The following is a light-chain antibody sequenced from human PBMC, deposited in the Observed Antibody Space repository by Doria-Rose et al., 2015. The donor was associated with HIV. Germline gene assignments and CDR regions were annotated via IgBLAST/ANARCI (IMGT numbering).Light chain of an antibody. Sequence: QSPESLGMSLGEMATLNCKSNQSLLYTSSNYLAWYQQKPRQPPKLLIYWASTLQSAVPARFSGSESVTDFTRTSSSLEAEDVAVYYCQQYYDTPSFGPGTTLDIK. CDR1: QSLLYTSSNY. J-gene: IGKJ3*01. CDR3: QQYYDTPS. CDR2: WAS. V-gene: IGKV4-1*01.